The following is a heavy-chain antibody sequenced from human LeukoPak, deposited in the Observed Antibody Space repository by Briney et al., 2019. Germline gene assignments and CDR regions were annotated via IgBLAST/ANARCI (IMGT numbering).Heavy chain of an antibody. V-gene: IGHV3-64*01. Sequence: GGSLRLSCAASGFTFSSYAMHWVRQAPEKGLEYVSAISSNGGSTYYANSVKGRFTISRDNSKNTLYLQMNSLRAEDTAVYYCARESYSSSWYYFDYWGQGTLVTVSS. J-gene: IGHJ4*02. CDR1: GFTFSSYA. CDR3: ARESYSSSWYYFDY. CDR2: ISSNGGST. D-gene: IGHD6-13*01.